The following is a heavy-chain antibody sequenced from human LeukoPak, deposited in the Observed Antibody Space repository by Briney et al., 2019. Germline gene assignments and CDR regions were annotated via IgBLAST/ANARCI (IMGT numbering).Heavy chain of an antibody. J-gene: IGHJ6*02. CDR1: GFTFSSYA. CDR2: ISYDGSNK. D-gene: IGHD1-26*01. Sequence: GGSLRLSCAASGFTFSSYAMQWVRQAPGKGLEWVAIISYDGSNKYFADSVKGRFTISRDNSKNTLYLQMNSLRAEDTAVYYCARVGVGATRYYYGMDVWGQGTTVTVSS. CDR3: ARVGVGATRYYYGMDV. V-gene: IGHV3-30*14.